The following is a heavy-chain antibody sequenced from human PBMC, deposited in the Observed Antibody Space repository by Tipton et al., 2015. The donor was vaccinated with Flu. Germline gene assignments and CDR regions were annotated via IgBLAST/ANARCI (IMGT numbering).Heavy chain of an antibody. J-gene: IGHJ5*02. V-gene: IGHV3-23*01. CDR3: TRGQGANP. CDR1: GFSFSTYA. Sequence: GSLRLSCAASGFSFSTYAMTWVRQAPGRGLEWISTIRGDGDSTYYADSVQGRFTVSRDDSKNMLSLQMDSLRAEDTAVYYCTRGQGANPWGQGTLVTVSS. CDR2: IRGDGDST.